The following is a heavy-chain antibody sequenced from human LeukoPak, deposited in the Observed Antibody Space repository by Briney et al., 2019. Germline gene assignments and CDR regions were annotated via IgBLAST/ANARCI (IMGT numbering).Heavy chain of an antibody. CDR3: ARGAELPDY. V-gene: IGHV4-59*01. CDR2: VSYGGST. CDR1: GGSISSYY. Sequence: PSETLSLTCTVSGGSISSYYWSWIRQPPGKGLEWIGYVSYGGSTNYNPSLKSRVTISVDTSKNQFPLKLTSVTAADTAVYYCARGAELPDYWGQGTLVTVSS. J-gene: IGHJ4*02. D-gene: IGHD2-15*01.